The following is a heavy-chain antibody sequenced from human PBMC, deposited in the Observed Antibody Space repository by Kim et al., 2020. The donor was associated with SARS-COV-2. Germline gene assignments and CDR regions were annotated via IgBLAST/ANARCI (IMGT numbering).Heavy chain of an antibody. CDR2: MNPNSGNT. CDR3: ASGFGGSGSYYGSDDAFDI. Sequence: ASVKVSCKASGYTFTSYDINWVRQATGQGLEWMGWMNPNSGNTGYAQKFQGRVTMTRNTSISTAYMELSSLRSEDTAVYYCASGFGGSGSYYGSDDAFDIWGQGTMVTVSS. CDR1: GYTFTSYD. V-gene: IGHV1-8*01. J-gene: IGHJ3*02. D-gene: IGHD3-10*01.